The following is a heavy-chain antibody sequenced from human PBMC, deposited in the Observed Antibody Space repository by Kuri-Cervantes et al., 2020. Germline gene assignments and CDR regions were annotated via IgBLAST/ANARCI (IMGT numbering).Heavy chain of an antibody. CDR2: IWFDGSHK. J-gene: IGHJ4*02. CDR3: VRGGDPEPFDY. CDR1: AFTLSNYG. Sequence: GESLKISCAASAFTLSNYGMHWVRQAPGKGLKWVPLIWFDGSHKDAGSVKGRFTTSREDAKNSLYLQLNSLRVEDTALYYCVRGGDPEPFDYWGQGSLVTVSS. V-gene: IGHV3-33*01. D-gene: IGHD3-16*01.